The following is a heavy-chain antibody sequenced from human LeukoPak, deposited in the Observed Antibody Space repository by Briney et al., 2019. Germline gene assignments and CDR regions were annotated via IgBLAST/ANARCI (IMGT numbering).Heavy chain of an antibody. CDR1: GISINDFY. CDR3: TKVGLSGLFDY. Sequence: SETLSLTCTVSGISINDFYWTWIRQSPGNGLEWIGYIYYDGSTDYNPSLKSRVTMSIDTSRSQFSLKLNSVTAADTAVYYCTKVGLSGLFDYWGQGALVTVSS. CDR2: IYYDGST. D-gene: IGHD3-10*01. V-gene: IGHV4-59*01. J-gene: IGHJ4*02.